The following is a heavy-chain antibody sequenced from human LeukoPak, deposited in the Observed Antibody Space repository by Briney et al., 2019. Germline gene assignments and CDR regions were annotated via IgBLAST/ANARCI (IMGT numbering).Heavy chain of an antibody. V-gene: IGHV3-30-3*01. D-gene: IGHD1-26*01. Sequence: GRTLRLSCAASGFTFSSYAMHWVRQAPGKGLEWVAVISYDGSNKYYADSVKGRFTISRDKSKSTLYLQMNSLRAEDTAVYYCARVWGATVYWGQGTLVTVAS. CDR2: ISYDGSNK. J-gene: IGHJ4*02. CDR3: ARVWGATVY. CDR1: GFTFSSYA.